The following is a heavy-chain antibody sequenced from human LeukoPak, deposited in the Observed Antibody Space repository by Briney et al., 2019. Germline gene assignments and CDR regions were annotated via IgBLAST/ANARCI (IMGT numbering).Heavy chain of an antibody. Sequence: SETLSLTCTVSGGSISSSSYYWGWIRQPPGKGMEWIGNIYSSGSTYYNPSLKSRVTISADRSKNQFSLKLSSVTAADTAVYYCARSPGGAYFDYWGQGTLVTVSS. J-gene: IGHJ4*02. CDR1: GGSISSSSYY. CDR2: IYSSGST. D-gene: IGHD3-16*01. V-gene: IGHV4-39*01. CDR3: ARSPGGAYFDY.